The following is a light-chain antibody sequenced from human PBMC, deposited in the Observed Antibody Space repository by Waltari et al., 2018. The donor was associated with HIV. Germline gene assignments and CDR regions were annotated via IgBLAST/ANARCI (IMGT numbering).Light chain of an antibody. Sequence: DIQMTQSPSSLSASIGDRVIITCQASPDISKYLNWYQQKPGKAPQLLIYEASNLDTGVPSRFNGSGAGTDSTFTIRSLQPEDIATYYCQQYNDFPTFGGGTKVDMK. V-gene: IGKV1-33*01. CDR3: QQYNDFPT. CDR2: EAS. CDR1: PDISKY. J-gene: IGKJ4*01.